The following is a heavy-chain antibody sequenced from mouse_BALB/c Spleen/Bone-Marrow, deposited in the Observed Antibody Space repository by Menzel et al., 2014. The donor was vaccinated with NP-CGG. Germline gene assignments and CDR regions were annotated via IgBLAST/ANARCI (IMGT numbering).Heavy chain of an antibody. Sequence: VHVKQSGAELVKPAASVMMSCTASVFNIKDTYMLWVKQSPEQVLEWIGRIDPANGITKSDPKFQVKATITGDTSTNTAVLQLSSLTSEDTAFYCCGREAGYAMDYWGQGTSVTVSS. J-gene: IGHJ4*01. CDR3: GREAGYAMDY. D-gene: IGHD3-2*02. V-gene: IGHV14-3*02. CDR1: VFNIKDTY. CDR2: IDPANGIT.